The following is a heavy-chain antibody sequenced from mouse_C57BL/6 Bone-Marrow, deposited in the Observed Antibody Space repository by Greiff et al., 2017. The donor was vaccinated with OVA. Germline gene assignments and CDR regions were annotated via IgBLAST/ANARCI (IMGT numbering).Heavy chain of an antibody. D-gene: IGHD2-5*01. CDR1: GYTFTSYW. J-gene: IGHJ1*03. CDR2: IHPNSGST. V-gene: IGHV1-64*01. Sequence: QVQLQQPGAELVKPGASVKLSCKASGYTFTSYWMHWVKQRPGQGLEWIGMIHPNSGSTNYNEKFKSKATLTVDKSSSTAYMQLSSLTSEDSAVYYCARGGYSKRDFDVWGTGATVTVSS. CDR3: ARGGYSKRDFDV.